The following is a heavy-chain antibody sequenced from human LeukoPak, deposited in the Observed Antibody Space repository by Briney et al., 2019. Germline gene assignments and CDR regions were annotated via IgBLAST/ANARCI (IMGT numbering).Heavy chain of an antibody. Sequence: GGSLRLSCVASGFTFSGYAMSWVRQAPGKGLEWVPSISSTGASTYYADSVKGRFTISRDNSKNTLFLQINSLRGEDTAVYYCAKDISGSSGYYSLFDYWGQGTLVTVSS. CDR1: GFTFSGYA. D-gene: IGHD3-22*01. J-gene: IGHJ4*02. V-gene: IGHV3-23*01. CDR2: ISSTGAST. CDR3: AKDISGSSGYYSLFDY.